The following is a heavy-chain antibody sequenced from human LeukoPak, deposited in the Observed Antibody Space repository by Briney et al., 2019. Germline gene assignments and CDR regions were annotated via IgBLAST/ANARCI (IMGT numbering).Heavy chain of an antibody. CDR1: GGSFSGYY. D-gene: IGHD6-13*01. CDR2: INHSGST. V-gene: IGHV4-34*01. Sequence: SETLSLACAVYGGSFSGYYWSWIRQPPGKGLEWIGEINHSGSTNYNPSLKSRVSISVDTSKNQFSLKLSSVTAADTAVYYCARANPQQQLAFDYWGQGTLVTVSS. J-gene: IGHJ4*02. CDR3: ARANPQQQLAFDY.